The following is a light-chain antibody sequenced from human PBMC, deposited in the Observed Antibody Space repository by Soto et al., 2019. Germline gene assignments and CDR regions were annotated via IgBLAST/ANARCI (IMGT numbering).Light chain of an antibody. CDR3: QQYGSSPWIT. V-gene: IGKV3-20*01. Sequence: EIVLTQSPGTLSLSPGERATLSCRASQSVSSSYLAWYQQKPGQAPRLLIYGASSRATGIPDRFSGSGSGTDCTRTISRPEPEDFAVYYCQQYGSSPWITFGQGTRLEIK. CDR1: QSVSSSY. CDR2: GAS. J-gene: IGKJ5*01.